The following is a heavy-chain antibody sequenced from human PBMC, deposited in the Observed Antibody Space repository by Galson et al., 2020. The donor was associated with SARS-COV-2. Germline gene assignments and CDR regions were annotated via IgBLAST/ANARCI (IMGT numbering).Heavy chain of an antibody. V-gene: IGHV3-33*06. CDR2: GWSDGSKT. CDR1: GFTFSSYG. CDR3: AKDCGYSYGSDYYYYGMDV. D-gene: IGHD5-18*01. Sequence: AGSLRLSCAASGFTFSSYGIHWVRPAPGKGRAWVAVGWSDGSKTSYADSVKGRFTISRDNSKNTLYLQMNSLRAEDTAVYYCAKDCGYSYGSDYYYYGMDVWGQGTTVTVSS. J-gene: IGHJ6*02.